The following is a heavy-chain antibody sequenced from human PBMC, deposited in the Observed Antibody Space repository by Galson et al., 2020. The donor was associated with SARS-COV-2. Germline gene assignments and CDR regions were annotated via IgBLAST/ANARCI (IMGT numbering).Heavy chain of an antibody. CDR3: ARDLAPRGFDY. CDR2: ISAYNGNT. J-gene: IGHJ4*02. V-gene: IGHV1-18*01. CDR1: GYTFTNYG. D-gene: IGHD3-10*01. Sequence: ASVKVSCKASGYTFTNYGVAWVRQAPGHGLEWMAWISAYNGNTDYAQKFQGRVTVTTDTSTRIAYMELRSLRSDDTSVYYCARDLAPRGFDYWGQGALVTVSS.